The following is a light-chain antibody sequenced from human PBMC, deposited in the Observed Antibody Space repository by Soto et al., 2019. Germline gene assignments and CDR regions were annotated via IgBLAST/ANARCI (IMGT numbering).Light chain of an antibody. V-gene: IGKV4-1*01. CDR3: QQYYSTPPT. CDR2: WAS. Sequence: DIVMTQSPDSLTVSLGERATINCKSSQSVLYNSNNKNYLAWYQQKPGQPPKLLIYWASTRGSGVLDRFSGSGSETDFTLTNNSLQAEDVAVYFCQQYYSTPPTFGQGTKVEMK. J-gene: IGKJ1*01. CDR1: QSVLYNSNNKNY.